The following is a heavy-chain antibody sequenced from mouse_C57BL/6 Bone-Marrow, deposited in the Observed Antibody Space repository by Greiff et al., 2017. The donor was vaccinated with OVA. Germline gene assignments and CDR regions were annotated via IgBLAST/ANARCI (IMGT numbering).Heavy chain of an antibody. Sequence: QVQLLQSGAELVRPGDSVKLSCKASGYTFTSYGISWVKQSTGQGLEWIGEIHPRSGNTYYNETFKGKVTLTADKSSSTAYMELRSLTSEDSADYFCARSNYALYYFDYWGQGTTLTVSS. D-gene: IGHD2-5*01. J-gene: IGHJ2*01. V-gene: IGHV1-81*01. CDR2: IHPRSGNT. CDR1: GYTFTSYG. CDR3: ARSNYALYYFDY.